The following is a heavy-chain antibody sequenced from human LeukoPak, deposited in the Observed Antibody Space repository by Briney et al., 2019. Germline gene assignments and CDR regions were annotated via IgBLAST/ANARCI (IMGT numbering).Heavy chain of an antibody. V-gene: IGHV3-20*01. CDR1: GFTFDDYG. J-gene: IGHJ4*02. CDR3: ARDLTTSDN. Sequence: GGSLRLSCAASGFTFDDYGMSWVRQAPGKGLEWVSGINWSGGRTGYADSLKGRFTISRDNAKNTLYLQMNSLRDEDTALYNCARDLTTSDNWGQGTLVTVSS. CDR2: INWSGGRT. D-gene: IGHD1/OR15-1a*01.